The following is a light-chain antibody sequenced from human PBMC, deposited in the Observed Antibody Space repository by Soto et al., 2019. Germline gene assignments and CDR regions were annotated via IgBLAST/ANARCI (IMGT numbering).Light chain of an antibody. CDR1: QAIHSY. CDR2: ATS. V-gene: IGKV1-39*01. CDR3: QQYYHWPVT. J-gene: IGKJ4*01. Sequence: DIQMTQSPSSLSASVGDRVTITCRASQAIHSYLNWYQQKPGKAPNLLIFATSTLQSGVPSRFSGSGSGTDFTLTISSLQPEDIAIYYCQQYYHWPVTFGGGTKVEIK.